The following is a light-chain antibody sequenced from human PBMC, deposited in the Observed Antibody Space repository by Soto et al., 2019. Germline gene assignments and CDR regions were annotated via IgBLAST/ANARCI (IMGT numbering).Light chain of an antibody. CDR3: QQYGRYPPRFT. CDR1: QRISSVY. CDR2: GAS. V-gene: IGKV3-20*01. J-gene: IGKJ3*01. Sequence: DIVLTQSPGNLSLTPGEGATLFCRASQRISSVYLAWYQHKPGQAPRLLIYGASFRATCIPDRFSGSGSGTDFTLTISRLEPEDFAVYYCQQYGRYPPRFTFGPGTTGDMK.